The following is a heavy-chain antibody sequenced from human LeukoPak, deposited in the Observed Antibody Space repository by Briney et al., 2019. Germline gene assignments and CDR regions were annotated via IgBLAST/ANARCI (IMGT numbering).Heavy chain of an antibody. D-gene: IGHD1-26*01. CDR2: ISAYNGNT. V-gene: IGHV1-18*01. Sequence: GASVKVSCKASGYTFTSYGISWVRQAPGQGLEWMGWISAYNGNTNYAQKLQGRVTITGDTSISTAYMELSSLRSDDTAVYYCTRETGCYHGNDYWGQGTLVTVSS. J-gene: IGHJ4*02. CDR1: GYTFTSYG. CDR3: TRETGCYHGNDY.